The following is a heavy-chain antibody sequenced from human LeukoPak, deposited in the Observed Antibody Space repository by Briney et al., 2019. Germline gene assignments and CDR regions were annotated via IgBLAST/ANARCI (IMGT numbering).Heavy chain of an antibody. J-gene: IGHJ6*02. Sequence: SETLSLTCTVSGGSISSYYWSWIRQPPGKGLEWIGYIYYSGSTNYNPSLKSRVTISVDTFKNQFSLKLSSVTAADTAVYYCARALTYYDILTGYFYYYGMDVWGQGTTVTVSS. CDR1: GGSISSYY. CDR3: ARALTYYDILTGYFYYYGMDV. V-gene: IGHV4-59*01. CDR2: IYYSGST. D-gene: IGHD3-9*01.